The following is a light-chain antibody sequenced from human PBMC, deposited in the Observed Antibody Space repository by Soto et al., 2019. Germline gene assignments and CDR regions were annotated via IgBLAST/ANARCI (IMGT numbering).Light chain of an antibody. V-gene: IGLV2-14*01. CDR1: SSDVGGYNY. CDR2: DVS. CDR3: SSYTSSNTLV. Sequence: QSALTQPASVSGSPGQSLTISCTGTSSDVGGYNYVSWYQQHPGKAPKLMIYDVSDRPSGVSNRFSGSKSGNTASLTISGLQADDEADYYCSSYTSSNTLVFGGGTKVTVL. J-gene: IGLJ3*02.